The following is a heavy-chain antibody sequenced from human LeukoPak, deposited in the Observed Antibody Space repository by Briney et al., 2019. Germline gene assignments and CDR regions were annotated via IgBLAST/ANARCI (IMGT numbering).Heavy chain of an antibody. J-gene: IGHJ6*02. CDR2: ITVSGDTT. CDR3: AKYLTAKGPPYALDV. Sequence: PGGSLRLSCAASGFTVSSSPINWVRQAPGKGLEWVSGITVSGDTTYYTDSVKGRFTISRDNSKNTLYLQMNSLRAEDTAVYYCAKYLTAKGPPYALDVWGQGTTVTVSS. V-gene: IGHV3-23*01. D-gene: IGHD1-14*01. CDR1: GFTVSSSP.